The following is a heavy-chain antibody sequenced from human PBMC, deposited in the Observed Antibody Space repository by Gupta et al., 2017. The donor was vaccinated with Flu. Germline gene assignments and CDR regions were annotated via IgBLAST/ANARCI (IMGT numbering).Heavy chain of an antibody. CDR2: IDYSGST. Sequence: QVQLHESGPGLVKPSQTLSLTGSVSGCSISMYGSDWSWTRHHPGKGLEWIGYIDYSGSTYYNPSLKSRIAISEETSKNQFSLKLNSVTAADTAVYYCAREHSYYCSGGSCYRGYFDIWGQGTLVTVSS. J-gene: IGHJ4*02. CDR1: GCSISMYGSD. D-gene: IGHD2-15*01. CDR3: AREHSYYCSGGSCYRGYFDI. V-gene: IGHV4-31*03.